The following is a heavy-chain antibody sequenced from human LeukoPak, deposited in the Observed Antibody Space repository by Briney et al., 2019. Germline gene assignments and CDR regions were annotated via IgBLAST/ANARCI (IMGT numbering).Heavy chain of an antibody. CDR1: GFTFSSYW. CDR3: ARAGYDFWSGYYPRHRYNWNYVENWFDP. CDR2: IASDGSST. Sequence: PGGSLRLSCAASGFTFSSYWMNWVRQAPGKGLVWVSRIASDGSSTTYADSVRGRFSISRDNAKNTLYLQMNSLRAEDTAVYYCARAGYDFWSGYYPRHRYNWNYVENWFDPWGQGTLVTVSS. V-gene: IGHV3-74*01. D-gene: IGHD3-3*01. J-gene: IGHJ5*02.